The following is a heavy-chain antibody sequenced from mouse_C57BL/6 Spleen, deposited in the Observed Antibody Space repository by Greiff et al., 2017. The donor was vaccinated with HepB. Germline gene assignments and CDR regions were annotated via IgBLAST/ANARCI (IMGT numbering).Heavy chain of an antibody. V-gene: IGHV1-81*01. D-gene: IGHD2-1*01. Sequence: QVQLQQSGAELARPGASVKLSCKASGYTFTSYGISWVKQRTGQGLEWIGEIYPRSGNTYYNEKFKGKATLTADKSSSTAYMELRSLTSEDSAVYFCAGENGNYGYFDVWGTGTTVTVSS. CDR2: IYPRSGNT. CDR3: AGENGNYGYFDV. J-gene: IGHJ1*03. CDR1: GYTFTSYG.